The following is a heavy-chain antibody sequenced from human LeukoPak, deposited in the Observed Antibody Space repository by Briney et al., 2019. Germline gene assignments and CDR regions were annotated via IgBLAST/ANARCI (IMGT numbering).Heavy chain of an antibody. Sequence: GASVKVSCKASGYTFTSYGISWVRQAPGHGLEWMGWISAYNGNTNYAQKLQGRVTMTTDTSTSTAYMELRSLRSDDTAVYYCAREGLYISGWPYYYYGMDVWGQGTTVTVSS. D-gene: IGHD6-19*01. CDR1: GYTFTSYG. CDR3: AREGLYISGWPYYYYGMDV. V-gene: IGHV1-18*01. J-gene: IGHJ6*02. CDR2: ISAYNGNT.